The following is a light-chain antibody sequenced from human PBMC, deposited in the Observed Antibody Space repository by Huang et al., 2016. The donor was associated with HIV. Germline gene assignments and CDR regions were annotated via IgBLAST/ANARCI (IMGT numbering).Light chain of an antibody. CDR2: LGS. CDR3: MQALQTPV. Sequence: DAVVTQSPLSLPVTPGEPASISCRSSQSLLHSNGYNYLDWYVQKPGQYPHLLIYLGSNRASGVPDRFSGSGSGTDFTLKISRVEAEDVGVYYCMQALQTPVFGPGTKVDIK. CDR1: QSLLHSNGYNY. V-gene: IGKV2-28*01. J-gene: IGKJ3*01.